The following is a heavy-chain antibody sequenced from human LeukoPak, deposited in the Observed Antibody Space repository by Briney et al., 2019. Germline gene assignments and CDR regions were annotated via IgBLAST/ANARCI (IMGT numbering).Heavy chain of an antibody. CDR1: GYTLTELS. Sequence: ASVKVSCKVSGYTLTELSMHWVRQAPGKGLEWMGGFDPEDGETIYAQKFQSRVTMTEDTSTDTAYMELSSLRSEDTAVYYCAILAAAGPLVDFDLWGRGTLVTVSS. CDR2: FDPEDGET. J-gene: IGHJ2*01. V-gene: IGHV1-24*01. D-gene: IGHD6-13*01. CDR3: AILAAAGPLVDFDL.